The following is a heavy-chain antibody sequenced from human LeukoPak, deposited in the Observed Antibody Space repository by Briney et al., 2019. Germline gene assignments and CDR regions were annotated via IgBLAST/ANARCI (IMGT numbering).Heavy chain of an antibody. CDR3: ARVPLSMVRGAGGFDY. Sequence: PQTLSLTSAVYGGSFSGDYWSWIRQPPGNRLRWIGEINHSGSSNYHPSLKSRVTISADMPKNQFSLKLSSVPAADTAVYYCARVPLSMVRGAGGFDYWGQGTLVTVSS. V-gene: IGHV4-34*01. D-gene: IGHD3-10*01. CDR1: GGSFSGDY. CDR2: INHSGSS. J-gene: IGHJ4*02.